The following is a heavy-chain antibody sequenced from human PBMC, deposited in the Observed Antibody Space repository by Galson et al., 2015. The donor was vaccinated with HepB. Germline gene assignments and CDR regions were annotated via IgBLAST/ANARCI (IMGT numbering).Heavy chain of an antibody. V-gene: IGHV3-30-3*01. Sequence: SLRLSCAASGFTFSRFAMHWVRQAPGKGLEWVAVISYDGNNKYYADFVKDRFTISSDNSKNTLYLQVNSLTLEDTAVYYCARVDAGSRRWGFEYWGQGTLVTVSS. J-gene: IGHJ4*02. D-gene: IGHD2-2*01. CDR1: GFTFSRFA. CDR3: ARVDAGSRRWGFEY. CDR2: ISYDGNNK.